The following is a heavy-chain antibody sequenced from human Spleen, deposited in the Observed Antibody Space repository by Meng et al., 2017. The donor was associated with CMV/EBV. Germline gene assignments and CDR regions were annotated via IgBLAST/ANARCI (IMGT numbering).Heavy chain of an antibody. CDR2: IAVGTAST. Sequence: SVKVSCKASGFTFTSSAVQWVRQARGQRLEWIGWIAVGTASTNYAQKFQGRVTITWDMSTSTAYMELSSLRFDDTAVYYCAADHSHYPHPYDYYSMDVWGQGTTVTVSS. V-gene: IGHV1-58*01. J-gene: IGHJ6*02. D-gene: IGHD4-11*01. CDR3: AADHSHYPHPYDYYSMDV. CDR1: GFTFTSSA.